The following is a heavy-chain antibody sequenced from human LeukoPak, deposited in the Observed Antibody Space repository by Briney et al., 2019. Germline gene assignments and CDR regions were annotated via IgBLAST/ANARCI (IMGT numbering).Heavy chain of an antibody. Sequence: GASVKVSCKASGYTFTSYYMHWVRQAPGQGLEWMGIINPIGGSTRYAQKFQGRVTMTRDTSISIAYMELSRLRSDDTAVYYCATKRTGDYYFDYWGQGTLVTVSS. CDR1: GYTFTSYY. J-gene: IGHJ4*02. D-gene: IGHD1-1*01. CDR2: INPIGGST. CDR3: ATKRTGDYYFDY. V-gene: IGHV1-46*01.